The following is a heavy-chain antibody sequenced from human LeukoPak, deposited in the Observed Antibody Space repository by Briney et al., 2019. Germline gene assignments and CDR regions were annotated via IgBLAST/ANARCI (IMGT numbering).Heavy chain of an antibody. CDR1: GYTFTSYY. CDR2: IIPILGIA. CDR3: ARDGEWERHSYGPS. V-gene: IGHV1-69*04. Sequence: GASVKVSCKASGYTFTSYYMHWVRQAPGQGLEWMGRIIPILGIANYAQKFQGRVTITADKSTSTAYMELSSLRSEDTAVYYCARDGEWERHSYGPSWGQGTLVTVSS. J-gene: IGHJ5*02. D-gene: IGHD5-18*01.